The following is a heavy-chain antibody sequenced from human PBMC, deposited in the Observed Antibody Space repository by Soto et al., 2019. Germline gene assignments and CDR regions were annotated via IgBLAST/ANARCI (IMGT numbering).Heavy chain of an antibody. CDR1: GFTVSNNY. V-gene: IGHV3-53*01. CDR2: IYSSGST. Sequence: GGSLRLSCAASGFTVSNNYMTWVRQAPGKGLEWVTFIYSSGSTYYADSVKGRFTISRDNFKNTLYLQMNSLRAEDTAVYYCARGYSYTQPVFDYWGLGTLVTVSS. CDR3: ARGYSYTQPVFDY. J-gene: IGHJ4*02. D-gene: IGHD5-18*01.